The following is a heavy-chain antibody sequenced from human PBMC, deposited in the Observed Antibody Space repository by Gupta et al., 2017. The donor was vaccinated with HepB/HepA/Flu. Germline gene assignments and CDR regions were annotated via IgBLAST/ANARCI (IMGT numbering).Heavy chain of an antibody. V-gene: IGHV3-33*01. CDR2: IWYDGSNK. CDR3: ARDNLRYCSGGSCRRGWFDP. Sequence: QVQLVESGGGVVQPGRSLRLSCAASGFTFSSYGMHRVRQAPAKGLEWVAVIWYDGSNKYYADSVKGRFTISRDNSKNTLYLQMNSLRAEDTAVYYCARDNLRYCSGGSCRRGWFDPWGQGTLVTVSS. D-gene: IGHD2-15*01. J-gene: IGHJ5*02. CDR1: GFTFSSYG.